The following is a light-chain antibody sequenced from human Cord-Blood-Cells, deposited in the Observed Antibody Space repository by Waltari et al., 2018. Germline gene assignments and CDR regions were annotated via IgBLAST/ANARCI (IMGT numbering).Light chain of an antibody. CDR2: AAA. Sequence: DIQMTVSPSSLSASVGDRVTITCRVRQSISSYLNWYQQKPGKAPKLLISAAASLQRGVPSRISGSGDGTDFTVTFSSQYPKDFATYGQQQSDSTQPTFGQPT. V-gene: IGKV1-39*01. J-gene: IGKJ1*01. CDR3: QQSDSTQPT. CDR1: QSISSY.